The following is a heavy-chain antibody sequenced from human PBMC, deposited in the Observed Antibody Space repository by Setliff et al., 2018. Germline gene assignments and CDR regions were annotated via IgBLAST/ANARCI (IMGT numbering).Heavy chain of an antibody. CDR1: GYTFTSYG. V-gene: IGHV1-18*01. CDR2: INTYTANT. Sequence: ASVKVSCKASGYTFTSYGVSWVRQAPGQGLEWMGWINTYTANTKYAQRFQGRVTMTTDTSTSTAYMELRSLRSDDTAVYYCVRDAGWQYDDYAGVYFPHWGQGTLVTVSS. CDR3: VRDAGWQYDDYAGVYFPH. D-gene: IGHD4-17*01. J-gene: IGHJ1*01.